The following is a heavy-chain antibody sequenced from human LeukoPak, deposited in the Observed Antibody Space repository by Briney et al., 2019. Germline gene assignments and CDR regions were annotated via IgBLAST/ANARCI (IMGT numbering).Heavy chain of an antibody. CDR2: ISSSGSTI. Sequence: GCSLRLSCAASGFTFSSYEMNWVRQAPGKGLEWVSYISSSGSTIYYADSVKGRFTISRDNAKNSLYLQMKSLRAEDTAVYYCAELGIPMLGGVWGKGTTVTLPS. CDR3: AELGIPMLGGV. D-gene: IGHD3-10*02. J-gene: IGHJ6*04. V-gene: IGHV3-48*03. CDR1: GFTFSSYE.